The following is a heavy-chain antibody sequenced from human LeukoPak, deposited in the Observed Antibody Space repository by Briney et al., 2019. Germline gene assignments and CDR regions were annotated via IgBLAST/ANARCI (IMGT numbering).Heavy chain of an antibody. CDR2: IKQDGSEK. J-gene: IGHJ2*01. V-gene: IGHV3-7*01. CDR3: AREYSISSWYFDL. CDR1: GFTFSSYW. D-gene: IGHD6-6*01. Sequence: GGSLRLSCAASGFTFSSYWMSWVRQAPGKGLEWVANIKQDGSEKYYVDSVKGRFTISRDNAKNSLYLQMNSLRAEDTAVYYCAREYSISSWYFDLWGRGTLVTVSS.